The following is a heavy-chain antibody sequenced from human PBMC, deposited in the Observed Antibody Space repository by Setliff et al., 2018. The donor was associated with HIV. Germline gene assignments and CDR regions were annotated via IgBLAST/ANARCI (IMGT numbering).Heavy chain of an antibody. CDR3: ARQPLYNDYDWRSYYFDY. D-gene: IGHD5-12*01. Sequence: PSETLSLTCDVSGGSISSFNWWSWVRQSPGKGLEWIGEIYHTGSTNYSPSLKSRVTISVDKSKNQFSLRLNSVTAADTAVYYCARQPLYNDYDWRSYYFDYWGQGSLVTVSS. CDR2: IYHTGST. CDR1: GGSISSFNW. V-gene: IGHV4-4*02. J-gene: IGHJ4*02.